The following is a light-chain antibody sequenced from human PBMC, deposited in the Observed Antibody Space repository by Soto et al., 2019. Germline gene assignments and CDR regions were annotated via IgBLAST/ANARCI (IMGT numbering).Light chain of an antibody. Sequence: EIVLTQSPGTLSLSQGERATLSCRASQSVSSSYLAWYQQKPGQAPRLLIYGASSRATGIPDRFSGSGSGTDFTLTISRLEPEDFAVYYCQQYGSSGTFGGGTKVEIK. CDR3: QQYGSSGT. CDR2: GAS. CDR1: QSVSSSY. J-gene: IGKJ4*01. V-gene: IGKV3-20*01.